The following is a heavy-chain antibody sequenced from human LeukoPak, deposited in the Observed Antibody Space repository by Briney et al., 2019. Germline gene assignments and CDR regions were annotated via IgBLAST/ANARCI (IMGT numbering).Heavy chain of an antibody. CDR1: GFTFSSYG. J-gene: IGHJ6*03. D-gene: IGHD5-18*01. CDR3: ARRGYSYGYSTYYYYMDV. CDR2: IWYDGSNK. V-gene: IGHV3-33*03. Sequence: GRSLRLSCAASGFTFSSYGMHWVRQAPGKGLEWVAVIWYDGSNKYYADSVKGRFTISRDNAKNSLYLQMNSLRAEVTALYYCARRGYSYGYSTYYYYMDVWGKGTTVTVSS.